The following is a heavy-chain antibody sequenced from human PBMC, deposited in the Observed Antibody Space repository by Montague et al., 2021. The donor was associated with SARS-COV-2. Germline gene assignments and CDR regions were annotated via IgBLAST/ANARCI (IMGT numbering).Heavy chain of an antibody. CDR2: IYYSGST. CDR3: ARQENSSGWLKPDAFDI. Sequence: SETLSITCTVSGGSISSSSYYWGWLRQPPGKGLEWIGSIYYSGSTYYNPSLKSRVAISVDTSKDQFSLKLSSVTAADTAVYYCARQENSSGWLKPDAFDIWGQGTMVTVSS. CDR1: GGSISSSSYY. D-gene: IGHD6-19*01. J-gene: IGHJ3*02. V-gene: IGHV4-39*01.